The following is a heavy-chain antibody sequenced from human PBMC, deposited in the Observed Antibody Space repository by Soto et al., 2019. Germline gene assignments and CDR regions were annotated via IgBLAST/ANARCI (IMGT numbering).Heavy chain of an antibody. Sequence: EVQLVESGGGLVQPGGSLRLSCAASGFTFSSYDMHWVRQATGKGLEWVSAIGTAGDTYYPGSVKGRFTISRENAKNSLYLQMNSLRAGDTAVYYCDRGYCTNGVCWVVYYGMDVWGQGTTVTVSS. CDR2: IGTAGDT. CDR3: DRGYCTNGVCWVVYYGMDV. D-gene: IGHD2-8*01. J-gene: IGHJ6*02. CDR1: GFTFSSYD. V-gene: IGHV3-13*01.